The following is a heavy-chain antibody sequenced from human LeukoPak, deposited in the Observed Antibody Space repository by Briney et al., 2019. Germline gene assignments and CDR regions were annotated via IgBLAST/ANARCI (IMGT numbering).Heavy chain of an antibody. Sequence: GGSLRLSCAASGFTFSSYAMHWVRQAPGKGLEWVAVISYDGSNKYYADSVKGRFTISRDNSKNTLYLQMNSLRAEDTAVYYCATDSDYGDYVEEYWGQGTLVTVSS. D-gene: IGHD4-17*01. J-gene: IGHJ4*02. CDR1: GFTFSSYA. CDR3: ATDSDYGDYVEEY. V-gene: IGHV3-30*04. CDR2: ISYDGSNK.